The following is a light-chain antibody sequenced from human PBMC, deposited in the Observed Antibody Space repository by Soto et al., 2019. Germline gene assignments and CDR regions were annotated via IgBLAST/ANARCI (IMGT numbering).Light chain of an antibody. J-gene: IGLJ1*01. Sequence: QSVLTQPASVSGSPGRSITISCTGTSSDVGSYNLVSWYQQHPGKAPKLMIYEGSKRPSGVSNRFSGSKSGNTASLTISGLQAEDEADYYCCSYAGSSTFYVFGTGTRSPS. CDR1: SSDVGSYNL. V-gene: IGLV2-23*01. CDR2: EGS. CDR3: CSYAGSSTFYV.